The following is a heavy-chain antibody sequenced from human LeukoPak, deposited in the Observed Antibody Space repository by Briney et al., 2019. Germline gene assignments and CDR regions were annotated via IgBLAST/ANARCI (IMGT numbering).Heavy chain of an antibody. V-gene: IGHV1-18*04. CDR3: ARYDSSGRLDY. CDR2: ISAYNGNT. CDR1: GYTFTGYY. J-gene: IGHJ4*02. Sequence: ASVKVSCKASGYTFTGYYMHWVRQAPGQGLEWMGWISAYNGNTNYAQKLQGRVTMTTDTSTSTAYMELRSMRSDDTAVYYCARYDSSGRLDYWGQGTLVTVSS. D-gene: IGHD3-22*01.